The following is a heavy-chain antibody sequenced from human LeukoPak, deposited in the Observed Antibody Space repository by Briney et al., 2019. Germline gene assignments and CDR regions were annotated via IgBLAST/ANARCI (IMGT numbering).Heavy chain of an antibody. CDR2: INPSDEST. CDR3: ARDSRLWSVDY. D-gene: IGHD2-8*02. V-gene: IGHV1-46*01. Sequence: ASVKVSCKASGHSFTAYYMHWVRQAPGQGLEWMGIINPSDESTSYAQNFQGRVAMTRDTSTSTVYMELSSLRADDTAVYYCARDSRLWSVDYWGQGTLVTVSS. J-gene: IGHJ4*02. CDR1: GHSFTAYY.